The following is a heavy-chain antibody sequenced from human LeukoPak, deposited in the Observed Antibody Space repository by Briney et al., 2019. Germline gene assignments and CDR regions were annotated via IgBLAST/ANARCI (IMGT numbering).Heavy chain of an antibody. D-gene: IGHD6-13*01. V-gene: IGHV4-59*08. CDR2: IYYSGST. J-gene: IGHJ3*02. CDR1: GGSISSYC. CDR3: ARHKGIAAAGTNDYAFDI. Sequence: PSGTLSLTCTVSGGSISSYCWSWIRQPPGKGLEWIGYIYYSGSTNYNPSLKSRVTISVDTSKNQFSLKLSSVTAADTAVYYCARHKGIAAAGTNDYAFDIWGQGTMVTVSS.